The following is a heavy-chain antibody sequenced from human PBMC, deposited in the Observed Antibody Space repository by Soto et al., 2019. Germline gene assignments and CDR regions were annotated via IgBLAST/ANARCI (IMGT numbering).Heavy chain of an antibody. Sequence: GGSLRLSCEASGFTFRSYDMHWVRQGSGNGLEWVSSIGTAGDTYYADSVKGRFTISRDNAKNSLYLQMNSLRAEDTAVYYCASEQWAGGMDVWGQGTTVTVSS. D-gene: IGHD6-19*01. V-gene: IGHV3-13*04. CDR3: ASEQWAGGMDV. J-gene: IGHJ6*02. CDR1: GFTFRSYD. CDR2: IGTAGDT.